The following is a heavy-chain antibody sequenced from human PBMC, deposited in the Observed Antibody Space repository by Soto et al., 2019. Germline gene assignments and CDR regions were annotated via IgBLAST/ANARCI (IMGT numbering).Heavy chain of an antibody. V-gene: IGHV4-31*03. CDR1: GGSISSGGYY. CDR3: ARTGDRGYYYYGMDV. J-gene: IGHJ6*02. D-gene: IGHD7-27*01. CDR2: IYYSGST. Sequence: QVQLQESGPGLVKPSQTLSLTCTVSGGSISSGGYYWSWIRQHPGKGLEWIGYIYYSGSTYYNPSRTSRVTIAGDTCKTQFSVNLSAVTAADTAVYYCARTGDRGYYYYGMDVWGQGTTVTVSS.